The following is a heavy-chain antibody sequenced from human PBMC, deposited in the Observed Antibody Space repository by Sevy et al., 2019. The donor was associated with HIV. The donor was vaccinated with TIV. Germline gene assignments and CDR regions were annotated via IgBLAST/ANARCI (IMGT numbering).Heavy chain of an antibody. CDR2: VSYDGSSK. Sequence: GGSLRLSCVGSGFTFRNFGIHWLRQAPGKGLEWLSVVSYDGSSKYYVDSVKGRFIVSRDNSKSTLDLQMNRLRTEDTAVYYGAGGCSGDDYCDGVDVWGQGTPVTVSS. CDR1: GFTFRNFG. CDR3: AGGCSGDDYCDGVDV. V-gene: IGHV3-30*03. J-gene: IGHJ6*02. D-gene: IGHD2-21*01.